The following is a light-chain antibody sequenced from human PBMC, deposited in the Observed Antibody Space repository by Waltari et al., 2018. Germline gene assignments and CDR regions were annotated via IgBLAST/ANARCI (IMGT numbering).Light chain of an antibody. V-gene: IGLV3-1*01. CDR3: QAWDSSTAV. CDR2: QDS. Sequence: SYELTQPPSVSVSPGQTASITCSGDKLGAKYACWYQKKPGQSPVLVIYQDSKRPSGIPERVSGSNSGNTATLTISGTQAMDEADYYCQAWDSSTAVFGGGTKLTVL. J-gene: IGLJ2*01. CDR1: KLGAKY.